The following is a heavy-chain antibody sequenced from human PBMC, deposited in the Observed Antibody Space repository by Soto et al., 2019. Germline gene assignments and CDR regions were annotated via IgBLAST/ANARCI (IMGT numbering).Heavy chain of an antibody. V-gene: IGHV3-23*01. CDR3: TTGRSWSPRISYYYYGMDV. CDR1: GFTFSSYA. D-gene: IGHD6-13*01. Sequence: PGGSLRLSCAASGFTFSSYAMSWVRQAPGKGLEWVSGISGSGGSTYYADSVKGRFTISRDNSKNTLFLQVNSLRAEDTAVYYCTTGRSWSPRISYYYYGMDVWGQGTTVTVSS. CDR2: ISGSGGST. J-gene: IGHJ6*02.